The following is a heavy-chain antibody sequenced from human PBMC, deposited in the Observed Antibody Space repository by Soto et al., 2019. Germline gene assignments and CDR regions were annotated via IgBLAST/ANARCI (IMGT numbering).Heavy chain of an antibody. CDR3: ARHHGPTTSENWFDP. D-gene: IGHD5-12*01. V-gene: IGHV1-18*01. CDR2: ISTYSGDT. Sequence: ASVKVSCKASGYTFFTYDISWVRQAPGQGLEWMGWISTYSGDTKYAQKFQGRVTMTTDTSTTTAYLELRSLRSDDTAIYYCARHHGPTTSENWFDPWGQGTLVTVSS. J-gene: IGHJ5*02. CDR1: GYTFFTYD.